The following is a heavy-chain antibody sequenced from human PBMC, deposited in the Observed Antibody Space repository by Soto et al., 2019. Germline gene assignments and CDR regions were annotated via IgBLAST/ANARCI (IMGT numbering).Heavy chain of an antibody. D-gene: IGHD3-10*01. CDR1: GFTFSSYW. J-gene: IGHJ4*02. Sequence: GGSLRLSCAASGFTFSSYWTSWVRQAPGKGLEWVANIKQDGSEKYYVDSVKGRFTISRDNAKNSLYLQMNSLRAEDTAVYYCARDSQGRWFGELLSVDYWGQGTLVTVSS. CDR3: ARDSQGRWFGELLSVDY. CDR2: IKQDGSEK. V-gene: IGHV3-7*01.